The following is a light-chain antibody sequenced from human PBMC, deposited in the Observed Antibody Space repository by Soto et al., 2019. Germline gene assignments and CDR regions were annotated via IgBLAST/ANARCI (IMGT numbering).Light chain of an antibody. J-gene: IGKJ1*01. Sequence: DIQLTQSPSFLSASVGDRVIITCRASQAIASYLAWYQHKPGKAPKLLIYAASTLESGVPSRFSGSGSGTEFTLTISSLQPEDFATYYCQQINNYPLTFGQGTKVEIK. CDR1: QAIASY. V-gene: IGKV1-9*01. CDR3: QQINNYPLT. CDR2: AAS.